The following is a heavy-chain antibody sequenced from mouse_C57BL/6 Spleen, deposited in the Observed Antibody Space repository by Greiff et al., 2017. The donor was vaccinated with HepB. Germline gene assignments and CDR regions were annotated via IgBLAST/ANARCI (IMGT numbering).Heavy chain of an antibody. CDR1: GYTFTDYY. CDR2: INPNNGGT. Sequence: EVQLQQSGPELVKPGASVKISCKASGYTFTDYYMNWVKQSHGKSLEWIGDINPNNGGTSYNQKFKGKATLTVDKSSSTAYMELRSLTSEDSAVYYCAGYDYRTYWYFDVWGTGTTVTVSS. CDR3: AGYDYRTYWYFDV. J-gene: IGHJ1*03. V-gene: IGHV1-26*01. D-gene: IGHD2-4*01.